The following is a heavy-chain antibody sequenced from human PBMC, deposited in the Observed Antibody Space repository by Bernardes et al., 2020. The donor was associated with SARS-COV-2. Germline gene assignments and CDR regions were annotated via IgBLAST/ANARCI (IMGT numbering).Heavy chain of an antibody. D-gene: IGHD1-26*01. J-gene: IGHJ6*02. Sequence: SESLSLTCTVSGGSVSSGSFYWSWIRQPPGKGLEWIGHIYYSGSTNYNPSLKSRVTISLDTSKNQFSLKLSSVTAADTAVYYCARDLAEVAATTNFYYNDMDVWGQGTTVTVSS. CDR2: IYYSGST. CDR3: ARDLAEVAATTNFYYNDMDV. CDR1: GGSVSSGSFY. V-gene: IGHV4-61*01.